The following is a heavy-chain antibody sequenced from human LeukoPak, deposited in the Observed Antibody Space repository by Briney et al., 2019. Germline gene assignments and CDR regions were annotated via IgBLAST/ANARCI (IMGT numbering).Heavy chain of an antibody. CDR2: IYYSGSA. D-gene: IGHD1/OR15-1a*01. J-gene: IGHJ4*02. CDR3: ARKPRFNNAWYYFDY. Sequence: SSETLSLTCTVSGGSVNSGTYYWSWIRQPPGKGLEWIGNIYYSGSAYYNPSLKSRVTMSVDTSKNQFSLKLSSVTAADTAVYYCARKPRFNNAWYYFDYWGQGTLVTVSS. V-gene: IGHV4-39*07. CDR1: GGSVNSGTYY.